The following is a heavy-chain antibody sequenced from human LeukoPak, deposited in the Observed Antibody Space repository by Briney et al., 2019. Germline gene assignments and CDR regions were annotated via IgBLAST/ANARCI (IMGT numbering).Heavy chain of an antibody. V-gene: IGHV1-24*01. Sequence: ASVKVSFKVSGYTLTELSMHWVRQAPGKGLEWMGGFDPEDGETIYAQKFQGRVTMTEDTSTVTAYMELSSLRSEDTAVYYCATGIEWFPDAFDIWGQGTMVTVSS. CDR1: GYTLTELS. J-gene: IGHJ3*02. D-gene: IGHD3-3*01. CDR2: FDPEDGET. CDR3: ATGIEWFPDAFDI.